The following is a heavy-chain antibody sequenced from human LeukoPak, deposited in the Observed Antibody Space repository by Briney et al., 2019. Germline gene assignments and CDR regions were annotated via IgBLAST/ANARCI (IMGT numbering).Heavy chain of an antibody. Sequence: ASVKVSCKASGGTFSSYDFSWVRQAPGQGLEWMGWISAYNGNTNYAQKLQGRVTMTTDTSTSTAYMELRSLRSDGTAVYYCARFGLGKHIEVAGIPFDIWGQGTMVTVSS. CDR2: ISAYNGNT. V-gene: IGHV1-18*01. CDR3: ARFGLGKHIEVAGIPFDI. D-gene: IGHD6-19*01. J-gene: IGHJ3*02. CDR1: GGTFSSYD.